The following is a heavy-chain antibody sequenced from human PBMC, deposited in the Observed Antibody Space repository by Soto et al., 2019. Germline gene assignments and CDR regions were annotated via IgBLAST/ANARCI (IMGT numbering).Heavy chain of an antibody. D-gene: IGHD1-26*01. J-gene: IGHJ3*02. CDR2: ISYDGSNK. CDR1: GFTFSSYA. CDR3: ARRLNRGRWELLRNDAFDI. Sequence: PGGSLRLSCAASGFTFSSYAMHWVRQAPGKGLEWVAVISYDGSNKYYADSVKGRFTISRDNAKNTLYLQMNSLRAEDTAVYYCARRLNRGRWELLRNDAFDIWGQGTMVTVSS. V-gene: IGHV3-30-3*01.